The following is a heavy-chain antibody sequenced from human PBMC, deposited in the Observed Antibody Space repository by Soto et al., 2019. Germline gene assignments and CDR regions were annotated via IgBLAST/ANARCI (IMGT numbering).Heavy chain of an antibody. CDR2: IWHDGNNK. V-gene: IGHV3-33*06. D-gene: IGHD5-12*01. CDR3: VKEGAVDTGATWVYFFDY. J-gene: IGHJ4*02. CDR1: GFTFSSFG. Sequence: VGSLRLSCAASGFTFSSFGMHWVRQAPGKGLEWVAVIWHDGNNKYYGDSVKGRFTISRDNSKNTLYLQMNRLRTEDTAVYYCVKEGAVDTGATWVYFFDYWGQGTLVTVSS.